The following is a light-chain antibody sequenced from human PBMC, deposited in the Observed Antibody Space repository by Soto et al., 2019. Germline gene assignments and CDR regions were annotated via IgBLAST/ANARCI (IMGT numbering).Light chain of an antibody. V-gene: IGKV3-11*01. CDR1: QRISGY. CDR2: DAS. Sequence: EIVLTQSPATLSWSPGERAALSCRAIQRISGYLAWYQQRPGQAPRLLIYDASNRATGIPVRFSGIGSGTDDTLTVPHLESEDFEVYYCQQRSNWPWTFGQGTKVDIK. J-gene: IGKJ1*01. CDR3: QQRSNWPWT.